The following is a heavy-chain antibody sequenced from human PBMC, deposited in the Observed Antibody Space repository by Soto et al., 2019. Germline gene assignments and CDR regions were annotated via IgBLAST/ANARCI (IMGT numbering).Heavy chain of an antibody. V-gene: IGHV1-46*01. CDR2: INPSGGST. CDR3: ARDLYARDGYNYYYYYGMDV. CDR1: GYTFTSYY. D-gene: IGHD5-12*01. J-gene: IGHJ6*02. Sequence: EASVKVSCKASGYTFTSYYMHWVRQAPGQGLEWMGIINPSGGSTSYAQKSQGRVTMTRDTSTSTVYMELSSLRSEDTAVYYCARDLYARDGYNYYYYYGMDVWGQGTTVTVSS.